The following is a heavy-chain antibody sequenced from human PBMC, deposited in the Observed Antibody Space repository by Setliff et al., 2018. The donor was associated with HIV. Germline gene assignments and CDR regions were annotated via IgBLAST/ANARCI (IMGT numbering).Heavy chain of an antibody. V-gene: IGHV4-39*01. J-gene: IGHJ4*02. CDR2: IFHTGYS. Sequence: SETLSLTCTVSLGSISSSYSHYWAWIRQPPGKGLEWIGHIFHTGYSIYSPSLKSRVTMSVDTSKNEFSLKMTSVIAADAAVYFCARLAATYGNHRFDYWGQGVPVTAPQ. D-gene: IGHD1-1*01. CDR3: ARLAATYGNHRFDY. CDR1: LGSISSSYSHY.